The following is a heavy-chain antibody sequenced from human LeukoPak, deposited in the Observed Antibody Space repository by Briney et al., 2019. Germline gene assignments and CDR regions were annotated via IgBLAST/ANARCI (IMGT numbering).Heavy chain of an antibody. CDR1: GGSISGFY. D-gene: IGHD4-17*01. CDR2: IYNSGST. CDR3: ARGLAVYGDYGRRTYYFDF. J-gene: IGHJ4*02. V-gene: IGHV4-59*01. Sequence: SETLSLTCTVSGGSISGFYWSWIRQAPGKRLEWIGYIYNSGSTNYNPSLKSRVTMSVATSKNQFSLNLSSVTAADTAVYYCARGLAVYGDYGRRTYYFDFWGQGTLVTVSS.